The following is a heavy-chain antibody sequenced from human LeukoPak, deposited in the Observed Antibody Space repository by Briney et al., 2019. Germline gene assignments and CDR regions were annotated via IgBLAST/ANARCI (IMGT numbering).Heavy chain of an antibody. J-gene: IGHJ4*02. D-gene: IGHD2-2*01. CDR2: ISSSGSTI. V-gene: IGHV3-11*04. CDR3: ARVPLRQPHYFDY. Sequence: GGSLRLSCAASGFTFSDYYMSWIRKAPGKGLEWLSYISSSGSTIYYADSVKGRFTISRDNAKNSLYLQMNSLRAEDTAVYFCARVPLRQPHYFDYWGQGALVTVSS. CDR1: GFTFSDYY.